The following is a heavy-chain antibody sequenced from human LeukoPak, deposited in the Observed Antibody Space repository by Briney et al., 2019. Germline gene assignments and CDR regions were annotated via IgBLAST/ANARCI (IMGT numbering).Heavy chain of an antibody. Sequence: SVKLSCKASGFTFTSSAMQWVRQAHGQRLEWIGWIVVGSGNTNYAQKFQERVTITRDMSTSTAYMELSSLRSQDTAVYYCAADLAERSVVPAASRYYYYYGMDVWGQGTTVTVSS. CDR3: AADLAERSVVPAASRYYYYYGMDV. CDR2: IVVGSGNT. V-gene: IGHV1-58*02. J-gene: IGHJ6*02. D-gene: IGHD2-2*01. CDR1: GFTFTSSA.